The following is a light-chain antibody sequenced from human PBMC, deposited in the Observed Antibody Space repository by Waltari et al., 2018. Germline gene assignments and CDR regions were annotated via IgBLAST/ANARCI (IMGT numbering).Light chain of an antibody. V-gene: IGKV3-11*01. CDR1: QSVSSC. CDR3: QQRSNWPRT. CDR2: DAS. Sequence: LVFTQSIATLSLYARKSANLSCRDSQSVSSCLAWYQQKHGQAPGLLIYDASSRDTGTPARLSERGSGTDFTLTNSSPEPEDFEFYYCQQRSNWPRTFRQGTKVEI. J-gene: IGKJ1*01.